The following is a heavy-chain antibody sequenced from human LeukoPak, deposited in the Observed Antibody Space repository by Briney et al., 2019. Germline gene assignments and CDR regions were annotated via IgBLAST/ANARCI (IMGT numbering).Heavy chain of an antibody. CDR3: VRGGTSGSGDY. CDR2: INKDGSTI. Sequence: GGSLRLSCAASGYTFSGYWMHWVRQAPGKGLVWVSRINKDGSTITYTDSVKGRSTMSRDNAQNTLSLEMKSLRVEDTAVYYCVRGGTSGSGDYWGQGTLVTVSA. J-gene: IGHJ4*02. CDR1: GYTFSGYW. D-gene: IGHD3-10*01. V-gene: IGHV3-74*01.